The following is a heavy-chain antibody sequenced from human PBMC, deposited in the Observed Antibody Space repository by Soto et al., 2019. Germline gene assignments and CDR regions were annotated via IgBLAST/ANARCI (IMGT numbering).Heavy chain of an antibody. D-gene: IGHD2-2*01. J-gene: IGHJ6*02. CDR3: AKKVDGHYYYYGMDV. CDR1: GFIFSSYG. V-gene: IGHV3-30*18. CDR2: ITFDGSQK. Sequence: HVQLVESGGGVVQPGRSLRLSCATSGFIFSSYGMHWVRQVPGKGLEWVAVITFDGSQKYYGDSVKGQFTISRDNSQNKLYLEMKNLRAEDTAVYYCAKKVDGHYYYYGMDVWGQGTTVTVSS.